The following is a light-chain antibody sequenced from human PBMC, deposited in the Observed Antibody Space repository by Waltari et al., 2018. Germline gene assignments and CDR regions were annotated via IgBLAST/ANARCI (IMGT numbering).Light chain of an antibody. J-gene: IGKJ1*01. CDR3: QHYNRFSQT. CDR1: QSIGYW. CDR2: EAS. Sequence: DIQMTQSPSTLSASVGDRVTITCRASQSIGYWLAWYQQKAGKAPKLLISEASNLESGVPPRFSGSGAGTEFTLIISGLQPDDFATYCCQHYNRFSQTFGQGTKVAI. V-gene: IGKV1-5*03.